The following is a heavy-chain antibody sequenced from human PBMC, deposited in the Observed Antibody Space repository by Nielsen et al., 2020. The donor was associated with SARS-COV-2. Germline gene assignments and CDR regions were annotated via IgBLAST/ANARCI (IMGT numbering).Heavy chain of an antibody. D-gene: IGHD6-13*01. CDR1: GYSFTSYW. CDR2: IDPSDSYT. J-gene: IGHJ6*02. Sequence: GESLKISCKGSGYSFTSYWISWVRQMPGKGLEWMGRIDPSDSYTNYSPSFQGHVTISADKSISTAYLQWSSLKASDTAMYYCARRRQLAEGYYYYGMDVWGQGTTVTVSS. CDR3: ARRRQLAEGYYYYGMDV. V-gene: IGHV5-10-1*01.